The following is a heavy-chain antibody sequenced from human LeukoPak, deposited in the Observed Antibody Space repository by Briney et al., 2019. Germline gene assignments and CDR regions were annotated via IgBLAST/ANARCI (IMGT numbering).Heavy chain of an antibody. J-gene: IGHJ4*02. CDR3: AREAHSTLGLYYFDY. D-gene: IGHD6-13*01. CDR2: IYSGGST. V-gene: IGHV3-53*01. CDR1: GFTVSSNY. Sequence: GGSLRLSCAASGFTVSSNYMSWVRQAPGKGLEWVSVIYSGGSTCYADSVKGRFTISRDNSKNTLYLQMNSLRAEDTAVYYCAREAHSTLGLYYFDYWGQGTLDTVSS.